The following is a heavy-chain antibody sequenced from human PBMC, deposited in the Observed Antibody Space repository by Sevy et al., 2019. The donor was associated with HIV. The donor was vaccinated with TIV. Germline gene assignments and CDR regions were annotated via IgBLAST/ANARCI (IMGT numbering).Heavy chain of an antibody. Sequence: ASVKVSCKASGYTFTGYYMHWVRQAPGQGLEWMGWINPNSGGTNYAQKFQGRVTMTRVTSISKTYMGLSRPRSYDTALYYYAIHPPGYSSCWYYFDYWGQGTLVTVSS. CDR1: GYTFTGYY. D-gene: IGHD6-19*01. V-gene: IGHV1-2*02. J-gene: IGHJ4*02. CDR2: INPNSGGT. CDR3: AIHPPGYSSCWYYFDY.